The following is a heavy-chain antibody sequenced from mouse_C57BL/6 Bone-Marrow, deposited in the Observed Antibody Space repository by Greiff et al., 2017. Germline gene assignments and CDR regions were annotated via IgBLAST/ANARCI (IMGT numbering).Heavy chain of an antibody. Sequence: DVHLVESGGGLVKPGGSLKLSCAASGFTFSDSGMHWVRQAPEKGLEWVAYISSGSSTIYYADTVKGRFTISRDNAKNTLFLQMTSLRSEDTAMYYCADDYDWFAYWGQGTLVTVSA. CDR2: ISSGSSTI. V-gene: IGHV5-17*01. J-gene: IGHJ3*01. CDR3: ADDYDWFAY. CDR1: GFTFSDSG. D-gene: IGHD2-4*01.